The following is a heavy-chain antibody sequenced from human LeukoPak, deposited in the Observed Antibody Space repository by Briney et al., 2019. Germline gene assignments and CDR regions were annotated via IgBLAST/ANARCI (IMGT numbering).Heavy chain of an antibody. CDR3: ARAGSGWYFNWFDP. Sequence: PGRSLRLSCAASGFTFSSYAMHWVRQAPGKGLEGVAVISYDGSNKYYADSVKGRFTISRDNSKNTLYLQMNSLRAEDTAVYYCARAGSGWYFNWFDPWGQGTLVTVSS. CDR2: ISYDGSNK. J-gene: IGHJ5*02. D-gene: IGHD6-19*01. CDR1: GFTFSSYA. V-gene: IGHV3-30*04.